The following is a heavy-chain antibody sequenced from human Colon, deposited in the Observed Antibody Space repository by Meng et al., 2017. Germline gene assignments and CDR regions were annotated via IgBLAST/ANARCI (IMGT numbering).Heavy chain of an antibody. D-gene: IGHD1/OR15-1a*01. Sequence: QLQLHESGPRLVKPSQTLSLTCTVSGDSVSSNSYYWTWIRQHPGTGLEWIGYIYSGRISHYHPSHKSRTTMTRETSKNQFFLQRTFVTAADTVIYYCAREPFDFGTTDRRLDPWGQGTLVTVSS. J-gene: IGHJ5*02. CDR3: AREPFDFGTTDRRLDP. CDR2: IYSGRIS. CDR1: GDSVSSNSYY. V-gene: IGHV4-31*03.